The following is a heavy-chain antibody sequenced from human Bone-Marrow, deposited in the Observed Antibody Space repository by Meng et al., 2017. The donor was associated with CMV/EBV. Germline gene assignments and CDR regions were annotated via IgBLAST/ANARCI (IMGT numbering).Heavy chain of an antibody. CDR1: GYTFTGYY. J-gene: IGHJ5*02. CDR2: INPNSGGT. D-gene: IGHD2-2*01. Sequence: ASVKVSCKASGYTFTGYYMHWVRQAPGQGLEWMGWINPNSGGTNYAQKFQGRVTMTRDTSISTAYTELSRLGSADTAVYFCARGGDIVVVPGGDWFDPWGQGTLVTVSS. V-gene: IGHV1-2*02. CDR3: ARGGDIVVVPGGDWFDP.